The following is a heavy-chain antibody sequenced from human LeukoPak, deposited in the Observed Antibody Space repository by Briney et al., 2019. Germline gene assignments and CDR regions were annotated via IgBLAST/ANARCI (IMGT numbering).Heavy chain of an antibody. V-gene: IGHV1-2*02. CDR1: GYTFTGYY. CDR3: ARDQYCSGGSCYPDYYYYGMDV. CDR2: INPNSGGT. D-gene: IGHD2-15*01. Sequence: GASVKVSCKASGYTFTGYYMHWVRQAPGQGLEWMGWINPNSGGTNYAQKFQGRVTMTRDTSISTAYMELSRLRSDDTAVYYCARDQYCSGGSCYPDYYYYGMDVWGQGTTVTVSS. J-gene: IGHJ6*02.